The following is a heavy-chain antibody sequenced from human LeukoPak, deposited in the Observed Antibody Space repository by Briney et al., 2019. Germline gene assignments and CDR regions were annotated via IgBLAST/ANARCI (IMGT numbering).Heavy chain of an antibody. Sequence: GESLQTSCQGSGSRFNKYWSGGGRQPPGKGLEWVGIIYPGDSDTRYSPSFQGQVTISADKSISTAYLQWSSLKASDTAMYYCAKVNIGAFDIWGQGTMVTVSS. CDR3: AKVNIGAFDI. J-gene: IGHJ3*02. CDR2: IYPGDSDT. V-gene: IGHV5-51*01. CDR1: GSRFNKYW. D-gene: IGHD2/OR15-2a*01.